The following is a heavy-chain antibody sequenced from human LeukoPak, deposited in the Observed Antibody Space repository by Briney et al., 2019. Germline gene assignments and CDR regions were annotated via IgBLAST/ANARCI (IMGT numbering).Heavy chain of an antibody. CDR2: ISAYNGNT. V-gene: IGHV1-18*01. CDR3: ARTYSSGWYEYYYYYMDV. J-gene: IGHJ6*03. CDR1: GYTFTSYG. D-gene: IGHD6-19*01. Sequence: ASVKVSCKASGYTFTSYGISWVRQAPGQGLEWMGWISAYNGNTNYAQKLQGRVTMTTDTSTSTAYMELRSLRSDDTAVYYCARTYSSGWYEYYYYYMDVWGKGTTVTVSS.